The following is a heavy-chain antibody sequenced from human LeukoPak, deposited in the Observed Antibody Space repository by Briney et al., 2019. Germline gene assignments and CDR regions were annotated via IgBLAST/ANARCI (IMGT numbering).Heavy chain of an antibody. CDR3: ARDYGGNSFDP. D-gene: IGHD4-23*01. Sequence: SETLSLTCTVSVGSISSYYWSWIRQPPGKGLEWSGYIYYSGSTNYNPSLKSRVTISVDTSKNQFSLKLSSVTAADTAVYYCARDYGGNSFDPWGQGTLVTVSS. J-gene: IGHJ5*02. CDR2: IYYSGST. V-gene: IGHV4-59*01. CDR1: VGSISSYY.